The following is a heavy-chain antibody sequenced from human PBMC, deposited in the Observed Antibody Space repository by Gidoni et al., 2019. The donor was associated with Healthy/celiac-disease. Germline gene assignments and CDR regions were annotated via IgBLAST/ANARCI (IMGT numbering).Heavy chain of an antibody. J-gene: IGHJ4*02. D-gene: IGHD3-10*01. V-gene: IGHV2-5*01. CDR1: AFSLSTRGVG. CDR2: IYWNDDK. Sequence: QITLKESGPTLVKPTHPLTLTCTFSAFSLSTRGVGVGWIRQPPGKALEWLALIYWNDDKRYSPSLKSRLTITKDTAKNQVVLTMTNMDPVDTATYYCAHGYYEGSWSYDPDYRGQGKLVTVSS. CDR3: AHGYYEGSWSYDPDY.